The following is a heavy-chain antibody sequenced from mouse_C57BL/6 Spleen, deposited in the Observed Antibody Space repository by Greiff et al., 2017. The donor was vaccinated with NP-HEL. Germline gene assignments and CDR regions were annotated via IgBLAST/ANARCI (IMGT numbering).Heavy chain of an antibody. CDR1: GYTFTSYW. Sequence: VQLQQPGAELVRPGSSVKLSCKASGYTFTSYWMHWVKQRPIQGLEWIGNIDPSDSETHYNQQFKDKATLTVDKSSSTAYMQLSSLTSEDSAVYYCARRLGTGYAMDYWGQGTSVTVSS. J-gene: IGHJ4*01. CDR3: ARRLGTGYAMDY. V-gene: IGHV1-52*01. CDR2: IDPSDSET. D-gene: IGHD4-1*01.